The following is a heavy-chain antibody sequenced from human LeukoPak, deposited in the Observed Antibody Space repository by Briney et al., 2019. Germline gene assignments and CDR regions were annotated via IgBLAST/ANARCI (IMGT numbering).Heavy chain of an antibody. CDR1: GFTFSSYA. CDR3: AREASTVVRCSDY. V-gene: IGHV3-64*01. CDR2: ISSNGGST. Sequence: GGSLRLSCAASGFTFSSYAMHWVRQAPGKGLEYVSAISSNGGSTSCANSVKGRFTISRDNSKNTLYLQMGSLRAEDMAVYYCAREASTVVRCSDYWGQGTLVTVSS. D-gene: IGHD6-6*01. J-gene: IGHJ4*02.